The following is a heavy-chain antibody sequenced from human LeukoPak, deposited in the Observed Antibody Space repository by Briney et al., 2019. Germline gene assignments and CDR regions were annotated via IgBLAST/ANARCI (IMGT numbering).Heavy chain of an antibody. V-gene: IGHV3-23*01. CDR2: ISGSGGST. J-gene: IGHJ4*02. CDR1: GFTFSSYA. CDR3: AKAYGSGSDSDY. Sequence: GRSLRLSCAASGFTFSSYAMSWVRQAPGKGLEWVSAISGSGGSTYYADSVKGRFTISRDNSKNTLYLQMNSLRAEDTAVYYCAKAYGSGSDSDYWGQGTLVTVSS. D-gene: IGHD3-10*01.